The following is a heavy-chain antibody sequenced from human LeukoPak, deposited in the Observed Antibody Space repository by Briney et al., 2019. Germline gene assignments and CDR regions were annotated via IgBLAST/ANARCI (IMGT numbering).Heavy chain of an antibody. Sequence: GGSLRLSCAASGFTFRSYWMHWARQAPGKGLVWVSRINSDGSTTNYADSVKGRFSISRDNAKNTLFLQMNSLRAEDTAVYYCARYFYDSSGYPYYFDYWGQGTLVTVSS. D-gene: IGHD3-22*01. CDR1: GFTFRSYW. CDR2: INSDGSTT. V-gene: IGHV3-74*01. J-gene: IGHJ4*02. CDR3: ARYFYDSSGYPYYFDY.